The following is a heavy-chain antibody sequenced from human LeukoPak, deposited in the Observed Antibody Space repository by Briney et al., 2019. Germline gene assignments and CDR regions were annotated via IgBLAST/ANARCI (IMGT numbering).Heavy chain of an antibody. Sequence: SETLSLTCTVSGGSISSSSYYWGWIRQPPGKGLEWIGSIYYSGSTYYNPSLKSRVTISVDTSKNQFSLRLSSVTAADTAVYYCAREGWGMVRGVDYHYYYMDVWGKGTTVTVSS. J-gene: IGHJ6*03. CDR2: IYYSGST. V-gene: IGHV4-39*07. D-gene: IGHD3-10*01. CDR1: GGSISSSSYY. CDR3: AREGWGMVRGVDYHYYYMDV.